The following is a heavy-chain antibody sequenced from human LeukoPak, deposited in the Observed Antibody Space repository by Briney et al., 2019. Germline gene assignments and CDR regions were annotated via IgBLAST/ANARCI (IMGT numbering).Heavy chain of an antibody. CDR2: ISTSSSYI. V-gene: IGHV3-21*01. Sequence: GGSLRLSCAASGFTFSSYSMNWVRQAPGKGLEWISSISTSSSYIYYADSVKDQFTITRDNAKNSLYLQMNSLRADDTAVYYCAALGYSGSYLDYWGEGTLVTVSS. D-gene: IGHD1-26*01. CDR3: AALGYSGSYLDY. J-gene: IGHJ4*02. CDR1: GFTFSSYS.